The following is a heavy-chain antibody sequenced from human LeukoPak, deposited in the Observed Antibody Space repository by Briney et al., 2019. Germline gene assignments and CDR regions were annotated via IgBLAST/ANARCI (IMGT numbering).Heavy chain of an antibody. CDR2: ISYDGSNK. CDR1: GFTFSSYA. Sequence: GGSLRLSCAASGFTFSSYAMHWVRQAPGKGLEWVAVISYDGSNKYYADSVKGRFTISRDNSKNTLYLQMNSLRAEDTAVYYSARDPNDYGGNRHWGQGTLVTVSS. V-gene: IGHV3-30-3*01. J-gene: IGHJ4*02. D-gene: IGHD4-23*01. CDR3: ARDPNDYGGNRH.